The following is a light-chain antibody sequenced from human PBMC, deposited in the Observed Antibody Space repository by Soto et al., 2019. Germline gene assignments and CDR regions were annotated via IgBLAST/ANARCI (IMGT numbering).Light chain of an antibody. CDR1: QSISNY. V-gene: IGKV1-27*01. CDR3: QSYNTARPT. Sequence: DIQMTQSPSALSASVVERVTLTCLASQSISNYLAWYQQKPGNPPQLLIHAASTLQAGVPSRFSGSGSGTDFTLTISGLQPEDLAAYYCQSYNTARPTFGQGTRLEIK. CDR2: AAS. J-gene: IGKJ5*01.